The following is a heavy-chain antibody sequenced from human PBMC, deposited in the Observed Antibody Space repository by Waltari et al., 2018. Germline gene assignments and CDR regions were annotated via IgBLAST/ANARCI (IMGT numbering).Heavy chain of an antibody. CDR2: IIPICGTA. CDR3: ARPTYYDFWSGGLSYYYYYMDV. Sequence: QVQLVQSGAEVKKPGSSVKVSCKASGGTFSSYAISWVRPAPGQGLEWMGGIIPICGTANYAQKFQGRVTITADESTSTAYMELSSLRSEDTAVYYCARPTYYDFWSGGLSYYYYYMDVWGKGTTVTVSS. D-gene: IGHD3-3*01. J-gene: IGHJ6*03. CDR1: GGTFSSYA. V-gene: IGHV1-69*01.